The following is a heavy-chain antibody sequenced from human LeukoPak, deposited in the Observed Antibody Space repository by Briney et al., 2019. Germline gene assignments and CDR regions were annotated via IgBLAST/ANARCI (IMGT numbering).Heavy chain of an antibody. Sequence: PGGSLRLSCAASGFTFSSYSMNWVRQAPGKGLEWVSSISSSSSYIYYADSVKGRFTISRDNAKNSLYLQMNSLRAEDTAVYYCARGYSSSWLHLFLFDYWGQGTLVTVSS. CDR1: GFTFSSYS. CDR2: ISSSSSYI. J-gene: IGHJ4*02. CDR3: ARGYSSSWLHLFLFDY. D-gene: IGHD6-13*01. V-gene: IGHV3-21*01.